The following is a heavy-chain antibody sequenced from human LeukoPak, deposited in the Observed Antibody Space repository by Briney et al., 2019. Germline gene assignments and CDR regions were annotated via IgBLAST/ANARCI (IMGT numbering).Heavy chain of an antibody. J-gene: IGHJ4*02. Sequence: SETLSLTCTVSGGSISSSSYYWGWIRQPPGKGLEWIGSIYYSGSTYYNPSLKSRVTISVDTSKNQFSLKLSSVTAADTAVYYCAAGASGGAIDYWGQGTLVTVSS. D-gene: IGHD3-16*01. V-gene: IGHV4-39*07. CDR1: GGSISSSSYY. CDR2: IYYSGST. CDR3: AAGASGGAIDY.